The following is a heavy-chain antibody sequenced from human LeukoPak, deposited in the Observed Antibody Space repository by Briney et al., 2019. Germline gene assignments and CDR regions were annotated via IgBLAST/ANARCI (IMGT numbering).Heavy chain of an antibody. Sequence: ASVKVSCTASGYTFTGYYMHWVRQAPGQGLEWMGWIDPNSGGTNYAQKFQGRVTMTRDTSISTAYMELSRLRSDDTAVYYCARDPQQLVLFGWFDPWGQGTLVTVSS. V-gene: IGHV1-2*02. J-gene: IGHJ5*02. D-gene: IGHD6-13*01. CDR2: IDPNSGGT. CDR3: ARDPQQLVLFGWFDP. CDR1: GYTFTGYY.